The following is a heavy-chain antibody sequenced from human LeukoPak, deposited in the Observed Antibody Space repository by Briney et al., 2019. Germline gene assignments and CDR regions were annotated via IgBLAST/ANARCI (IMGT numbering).Heavy chain of an antibody. J-gene: IGHJ4*02. V-gene: IGHV3-9*01. D-gene: IGHD5-12*01. CDR2: ISWNSGSI. CDR1: GFTFDDYA. Sequence: GRSLRLFCAACGFTFDDYAMHWVRQAPGKGLEWVSGISWNSGSIGYADSVKGRFTISRDNAKNSLYLQMNSLRAEDTALYYCAKGSSGYMREGYYFDYWGQGTLVTVSS. CDR3: AKGSSGYMREGYYFDY.